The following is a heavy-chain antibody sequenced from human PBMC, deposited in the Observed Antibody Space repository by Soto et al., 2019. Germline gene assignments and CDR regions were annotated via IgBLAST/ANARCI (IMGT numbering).Heavy chain of an antibody. CDR1: GFSLSTSGVG. J-gene: IGHJ4*02. V-gene: IGHV2-5*02. Sequence: QITLKESGPTLVKPTQTLTLTCTFSGFSLSTSGVGVGWIRQPPGKALEWLALIYWDDDKRYSPSLKSRLTITKDTSKNQVVLTMTNMDPVDTATYYCAHRRFPVRHPREPTFDYWGQGTLVTVSS. D-gene: IGHD6-6*01. CDR3: AHRRFPVRHPREPTFDY. CDR2: IYWDDDK.